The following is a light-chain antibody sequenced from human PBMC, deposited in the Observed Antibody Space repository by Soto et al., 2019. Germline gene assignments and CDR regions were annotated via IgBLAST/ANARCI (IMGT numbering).Light chain of an antibody. V-gene: IGLV4-69*01. CDR2: VNSGGSH. CDR3: PTWGNGSASVV. Sequence: QLVLTQSPSASASLGASVKLTCTLSSGHSNYAIAWHQQQPEKGPRYLMKVNSGGSHIKGDGIPDRFSGSSSGAERYLFISSLPSEDEGGYFCPTWGNGSASVVFGGGTQLTVL. J-gene: IGLJ7*01. CDR1: SGHSNYA.